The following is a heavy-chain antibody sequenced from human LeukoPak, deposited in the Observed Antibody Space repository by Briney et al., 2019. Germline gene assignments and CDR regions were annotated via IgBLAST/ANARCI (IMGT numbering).Heavy chain of an antibody. CDR3: ARATITMAVGVPADAFDI. V-gene: IGHV4-30-4*08. J-gene: IGHJ3*02. Sequence: PSQTLSLTCTVSGGSIRRGDYYWSWIRQPPGKGLEWIGYIYYSGNTYYNPSLKSRVTIPVDTSKKQFSLEMSSVTAADAAVYYCARATITMAVGVPADAFDIWGQGTVVTVSS. D-gene: IGHD5-24*01. CDR1: GGSIRRGDYY. CDR2: IYYSGNT.